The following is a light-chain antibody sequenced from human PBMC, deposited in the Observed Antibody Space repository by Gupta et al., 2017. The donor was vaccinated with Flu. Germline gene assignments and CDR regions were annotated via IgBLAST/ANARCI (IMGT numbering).Light chain of an antibody. CDR3: AAWDDSLKGYV. J-gene: IGLJ1*01. V-gene: IGLV1-44*01. CDR1: GSNIGGNT. Sequence: SGSNIGGNTVDWYQQLPGTAPRLLISSSNRRPSGVPDRFSGSKSGTSASLAIRGLQSEDEADYYCAAWDDSLKGYVFGSGTKVSVL. CDR2: SSN.